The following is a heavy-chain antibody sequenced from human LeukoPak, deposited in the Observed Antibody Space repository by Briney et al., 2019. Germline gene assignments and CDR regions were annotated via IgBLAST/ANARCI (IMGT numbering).Heavy chain of an antibody. Sequence: ASVKVSCKASGYTFTSYGISWVRQAPGQGLEWMGWISAYNGNTSYAQKLQGRVTMTTDTSTSTAYMELRSLRSDDTAVYYCARVTYYDSSGYAYFDYWGQGTLVTVSS. CDR3: ARVTYYDSSGYAYFDY. CDR1: GYTFTSYG. V-gene: IGHV1-18*01. D-gene: IGHD3-22*01. CDR2: ISAYNGNT. J-gene: IGHJ4*02.